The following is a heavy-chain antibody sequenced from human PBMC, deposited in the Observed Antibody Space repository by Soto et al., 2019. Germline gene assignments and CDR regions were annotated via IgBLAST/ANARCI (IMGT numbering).Heavy chain of an antibody. D-gene: IGHD3-22*01. V-gene: IGHV3-23*01. CDR3: ARRKLRYYYDSSGYYPTDY. Sequence: PGESLKISCAGSGFMLSDYAMTWVRQGPGKGLEWVSAISGSGDNTHYIDSVKGRFTISRDNSKNTLYLQMNSLRAEDTAVYYCARRKLRYYYDSSGYYPTDYWGQGTLVTVSS. CDR2: ISGSGDNT. J-gene: IGHJ4*02. CDR1: GFMLSDYA.